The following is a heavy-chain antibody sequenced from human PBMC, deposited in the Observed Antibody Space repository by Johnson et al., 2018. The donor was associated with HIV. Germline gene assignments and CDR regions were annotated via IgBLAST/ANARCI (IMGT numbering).Heavy chain of an antibody. CDR3: ARTSGSYYERDAFDI. CDR2: IYYGGST. V-gene: IGHV3-66*01. Sequence: EVQLVESGGGVVQPGRSLRLSCAASGFTFSSYAMHWVRQAPGKGLEWVSVIYYGGSTYYADSVKGRFTISRDNAKHSLYLQMNSLRAEDTAVYYCARTSGSYYERDAFDIWGQGTMVTVSS. J-gene: IGHJ3*02. D-gene: IGHD1-26*01. CDR1: GFTFSSYA.